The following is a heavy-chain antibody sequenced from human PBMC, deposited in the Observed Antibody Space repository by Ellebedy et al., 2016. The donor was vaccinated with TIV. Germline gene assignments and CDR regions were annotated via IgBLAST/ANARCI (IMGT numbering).Heavy chain of an antibody. D-gene: IGHD3-10*01. Sequence: ASVKVSXXASGYTFTSYYMHWVRQAPGQGLEWMGIINPSGGSTSYAQKFQGRVTMTRDTSTSTVYMELSSLRSEDTAVYYCARVNRAMVRGVIIIDRYGMDVWGQGTTVTVSS. CDR1: GYTFTSYY. CDR2: INPSGGST. V-gene: IGHV1-46*01. J-gene: IGHJ6*02. CDR3: ARVNRAMVRGVIIIDRYGMDV.